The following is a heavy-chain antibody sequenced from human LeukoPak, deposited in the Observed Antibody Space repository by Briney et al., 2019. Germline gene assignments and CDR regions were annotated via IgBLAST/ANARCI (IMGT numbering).Heavy chain of an antibody. D-gene: IGHD6-19*01. CDR1: GYTFTSYG. CDR2: ISAYNGNT. V-gene: IGHV1-18*01. Sequence: ASVKVSCKASGYTFTSYGISWVRQAPGQGLEWMGWISAYNGNTNYAQKLQGRVTMTADTSTSTAYMELRSLRSDDTAVYYCARRVTVAGPDDYWGQGTLVTVSS. J-gene: IGHJ4*02. CDR3: ARRVTVAGPDDY.